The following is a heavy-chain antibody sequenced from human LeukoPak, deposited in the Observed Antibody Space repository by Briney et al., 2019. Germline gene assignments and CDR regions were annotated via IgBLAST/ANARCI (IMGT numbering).Heavy chain of an antibody. CDR1: GFTFYSYA. Sequence: GRSLRLSCAASGFTFYSYAMNWVRQAPGKGLEWVSAISGSGGSTFYADSLKGRFTISRDNSKNTLYLQMNSLRAEDTAVYYCAFRGGSGAFDIWGQGTMVTVSS. D-gene: IGHD2-15*01. CDR2: ISGSGGST. J-gene: IGHJ3*02. CDR3: AFRGGSGAFDI. V-gene: IGHV3-23*01.